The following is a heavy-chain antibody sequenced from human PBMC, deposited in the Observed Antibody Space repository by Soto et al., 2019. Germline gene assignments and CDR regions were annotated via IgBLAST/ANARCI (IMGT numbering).Heavy chain of an antibody. CDR1: GFTFITYA. CDR3: AKGRLEWLLSADIDY. CDR2: ISGSGGST. Sequence: GGSLRLSCAASGFTFITYAMSWVRQAPGKGLEWVSGISGSGGSTYYADSVKGRFTISRDNSKNTLYLQMNALRAEDTAVYFCAKGRLEWLLSADIDYWGQGTLVTVSS. D-gene: IGHD3-3*01. V-gene: IGHV3-23*01. J-gene: IGHJ4*02.